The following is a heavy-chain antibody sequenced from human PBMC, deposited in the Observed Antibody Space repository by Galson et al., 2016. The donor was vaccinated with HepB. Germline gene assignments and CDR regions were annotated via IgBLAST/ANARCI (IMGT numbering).Heavy chain of an antibody. CDR3: ARRLDSSGEPCFDY. CDR2: VYWDDDR. D-gene: IGHD1-26*01. J-gene: IGHJ4*02. CDR1: GQSLQDSKVG. Sequence: PALVKPTQTLTLTCTVSGQSLQDSKVGVGWIRQPPGKAPEWLGIVYWDDDRRYSPSLKNRISLAQDMSKNEVVLTLANVEPGDTGTYYCARRLDSSGEPCFDYWGQGILVTVAS. V-gene: IGHV2-5*02.